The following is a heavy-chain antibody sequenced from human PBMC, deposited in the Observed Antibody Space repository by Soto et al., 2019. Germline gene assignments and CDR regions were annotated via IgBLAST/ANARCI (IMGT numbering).Heavy chain of an antibody. CDR1: GGSISSGGYY. D-gene: IGHD3-22*01. J-gene: IGHJ5*02. CDR2: IYYSGST. V-gene: IGHV4-31*03. Sequence: PSETLSLTCTVSGGSISSGGYYWSWIRQHPGKGLEWIGYIYYSGSTYYNSSLKSRVTISVDTSKNQFSLKLSSVTAADTAVYYCAGEVVIPQAVDWFDPWGQGTLVTVSS. CDR3: AGEVVIPQAVDWFDP.